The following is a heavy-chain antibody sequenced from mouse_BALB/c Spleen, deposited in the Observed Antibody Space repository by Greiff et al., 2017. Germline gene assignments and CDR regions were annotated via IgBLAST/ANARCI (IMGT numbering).Heavy chain of an antibody. CDR1: GYSFTSYW. D-gene: IGHD2-14*01. CDR3: ARNYRYDVPSWFAY. Sequence: QVQLKQSGPQLVRPGASVKISCKASGYSFTSYWMHWVKQRPGQGLEWIGMIDPSDSETRLNQKFKDKATLTVDKSSSTAYMQLSSPTSEDSAVYYCARNYRYDVPSWFAYWGQGTLVTVSA. CDR2: IDPSDSET. J-gene: IGHJ3*01. V-gene: IGHV1S126*01.